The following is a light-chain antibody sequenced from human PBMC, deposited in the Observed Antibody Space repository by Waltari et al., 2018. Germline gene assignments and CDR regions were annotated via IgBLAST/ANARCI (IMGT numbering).Light chain of an antibody. V-gene: IGLV2-11*01. CDR2: DVS. CDR3: CSYAGSYTYVV. Sequence: QSALTQPRSVSGSPGQSVTISCTGTSSDVGGYNYVSWYQQHPGKAPKLMIYDVSKRPSVVPGRFSGSKSGNTASLTISGLQAEDEADYYCCSYAGSYTYVVFGGGTKLTVL. CDR1: SSDVGGYNY. J-gene: IGLJ2*01.